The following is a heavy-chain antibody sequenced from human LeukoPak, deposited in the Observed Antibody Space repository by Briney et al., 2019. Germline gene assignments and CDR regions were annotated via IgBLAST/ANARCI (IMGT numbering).Heavy chain of an antibody. J-gene: IGHJ4*02. CDR3: ARVTYYYDSSGYEAPPYFDY. D-gene: IGHD3-22*01. CDR1: GGTFSSYA. Sequence: RASVNVSCKSSGGTFSSYAISWVRQAPGQGLEWMGGIIPSFGTANYAQKFQGRVTITADESTSTAYMELSSLRSEDTAVYYCARVTYYYDSSGYEAPPYFDYWGQGTLVTVSS. V-gene: IGHV1-69*01. CDR2: IIPSFGTA.